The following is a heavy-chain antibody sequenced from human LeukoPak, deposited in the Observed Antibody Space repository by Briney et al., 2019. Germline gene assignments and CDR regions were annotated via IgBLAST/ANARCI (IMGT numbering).Heavy chain of an antibody. J-gene: IGHJ5*02. Sequence: PGGSLRLSCAASGFTFSSYSMNWVRQAPGKGLEWVSSISSGSSYIYYADSVKGRFTISRDNAKNSLYLQMNSLRAEDTAVYYCARVGYCTNGVCYTDPMYNWFDPWGQGTLVTVSS. V-gene: IGHV3-21*01. CDR2: ISSGSSYI. D-gene: IGHD2-8*01. CDR3: ARVGYCTNGVCYTDPMYNWFDP. CDR1: GFTFSSYS.